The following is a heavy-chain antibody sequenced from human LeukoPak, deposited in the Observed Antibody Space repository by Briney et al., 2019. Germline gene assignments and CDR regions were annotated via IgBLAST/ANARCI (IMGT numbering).Heavy chain of an antibody. J-gene: IGHJ4*02. V-gene: IGHV3-9*01. CDR2: ISWNSGSI. CDR3: AKDILRESYALDY. D-gene: IGHD2-2*01. CDR1: GFTLDEYA. Sequence: RSLRLSCAASGFTLDEYAMRWVRHAPREGLEWVTGISWNSGSIGYADSVKGRFTISRDNAKNSLYLQMNSLRAENTALYYCAKDILRESYALDYWGQGTLVTVSS.